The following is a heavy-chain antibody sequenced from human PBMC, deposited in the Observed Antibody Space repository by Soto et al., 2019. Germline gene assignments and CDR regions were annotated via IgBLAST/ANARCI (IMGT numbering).Heavy chain of an antibody. J-gene: IGHJ4*02. CDR1: GFTFSDHY. Sequence: VQLVESGGGLVQPGGSLRLSCAASGFTFSDHYMDWVRQAPGKGLEWVGRTRNKANSYTTEYAASVKGRFTISRDDSKNSLYLQMSSLKTEDTAVYYCARYGYDSSGYFHPYWGQGTLVTVSS. CDR2: TRNKANSYTT. D-gene: IGHD3-22*01. CDR3: ARYGYDSSGYFHPY. V-gene: IGHV3-72*01.